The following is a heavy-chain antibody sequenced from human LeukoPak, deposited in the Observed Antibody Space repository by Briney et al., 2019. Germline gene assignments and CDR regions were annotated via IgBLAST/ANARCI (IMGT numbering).Heavy chain of an antibody. CDR3: AKDEADIVVVPAASFDY. CDR2: ISGSGGST. D-gene: IGHD2-2*01. CDR1: GFTFSSYA. Sequence: GGSLRLSCAASGFTFSSYAMSWVRQAPGKGLEWVTAISGSGGSTYYADSVKGRFTISRDNSKNTLYLQMNSLRAEDTAVYYCAKDEADIVVVPAASFDYWGQGTLVTVSS. J-gene: IGHJ4*02. V-gene: IGHV3-23*01.